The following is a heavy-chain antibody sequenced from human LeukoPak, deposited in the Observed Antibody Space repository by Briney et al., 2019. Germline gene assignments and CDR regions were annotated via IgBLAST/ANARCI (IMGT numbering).Heavy chain of an antibody. V-gene: IGHV3-23*01. CDR1: GFTFSAYA. CDR2: ISGSGHET. D-gene: IGHD6-13*01. CDR3: VRGDGSWYGFIDY. Sequence: GGSLRLSCAGSGFTFSAYAMTWGRQAPGKGLEWVSSISGSGHETFYVDAVKGRFTISRDNSRNTLFLQMDNVRGEDTAIYYCVRGDGSWYGFIDYWGQGTLVTVSS. J-gene: IGHJ4*02.